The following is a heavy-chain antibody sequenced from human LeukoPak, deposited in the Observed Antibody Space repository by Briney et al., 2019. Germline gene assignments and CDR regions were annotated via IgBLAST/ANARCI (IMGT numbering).Heavy chain of an antibody. J-gene: IGHJ6*02. D-gene: IGHD3-22*01. CDR1: GYRFTSYW. CDR2: IYPGDSDT. CDR3: ARHTYYYDSSGYYPIRAGMDV. Sequence: GESLKISCKGSGYRFTSYWIGWVRQMPGKGLEWMGIIYPGDSDTRYSPSFQGQVTISADKSISTAYLQWSSLKASDTAMYYCARHTYYYDSSGYYPIRAGMDVWGQGTTVTVSS. V-gene: IGHV5-51*01.